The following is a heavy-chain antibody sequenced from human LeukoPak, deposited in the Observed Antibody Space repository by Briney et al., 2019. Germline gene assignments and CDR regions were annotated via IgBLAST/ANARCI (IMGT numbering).Heavy chain of an antibody. CDR2: INPNSGDT. CDR3: ARDLRGNSMFFDY. Sequence: GASVTVSFKGSGYTFTDDYIHWVRQAPGEGGEWVGWINPNSGDTHYPQKFQGRVTLTSDTSISTAYMELSRLSPDDTAVYYCARDLRGNSMFFDYWGQGTLVTVSS. J-gene: IGHJ4*02. V-gene: IGHV1-2*02. D-gene: IGHD4-23*01. CDR1: GYTFTDDY.